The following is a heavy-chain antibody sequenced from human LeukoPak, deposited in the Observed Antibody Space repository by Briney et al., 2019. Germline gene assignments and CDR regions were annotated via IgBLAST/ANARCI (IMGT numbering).Heavy chain of an antibody. CDR2: MNPNSGNT. Sequence: GASVKVSCKASGYTFTSYDINWVRQATGQGLEWMGWMNPNSGNTGYAQKFQGRVTMTRNTSISTAYMELSSLRFEDTAVYYCARVGFGAMIVVVSYYYYMDVWGKGTTVTVSS. D-gene: IGHD3-22*01. V-gene: IGHV1-8*01. CDR3: ARVGFGAMIVVVSYYYYMDV. CDR1: GYTFTSYD. J-gene: IGHJ6*03.